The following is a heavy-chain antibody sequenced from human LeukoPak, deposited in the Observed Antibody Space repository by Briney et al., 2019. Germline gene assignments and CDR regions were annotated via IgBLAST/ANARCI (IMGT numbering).Heavy chain of an antibody. CDR1: GFTFSSYV. CDR3: ARAGIVGATWAHDAFDI. D-gene: IGHD1-26*01. CDR2: VSYDGSNK. V-gene: IGHV3-30*04. Sequence: GGYLRLYCAASGFTFSSYVMHWVRQAPGKGLEGVAVVSYDGSNKYYADSVKGRFTISRDNSKNTLYLQMNSLRAEDTAVYYCARAGIVGATWAHDAFDIWGQGTMVTVSS. J-gene: IGHJ3*02.